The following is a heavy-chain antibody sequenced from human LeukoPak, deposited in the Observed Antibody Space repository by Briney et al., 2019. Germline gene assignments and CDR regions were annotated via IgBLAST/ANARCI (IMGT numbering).Heavy chain of an antibody. V-gene: IGHV3-74*01. CDR3: ARVYGMDV. J-gene: IGHJ6*02. CDR1: GFTFSNYC. Sequence: PGGSLRLSCAASGFTFSNYCMHWVRQIPGKGLVWVSRICPDGTVTNYADSVKGRFTISRDNAKNSLYLQMNSLRAEDTAVYYCARVYGMDVWGQGTTVTVSS. CDR2: ICPDGTVT.